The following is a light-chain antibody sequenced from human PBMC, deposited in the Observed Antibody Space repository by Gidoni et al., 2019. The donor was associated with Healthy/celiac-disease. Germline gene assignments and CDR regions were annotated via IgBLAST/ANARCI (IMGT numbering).Light chain of an antibody. V-gene: IGKV1-33*01. CDR3: QQYDNLPST. Sequence: DIQMTQFPSSLSASVGDRVTITCQASQDISNYLNWYQQKPGKDPKLLIYDASNLETGVPSRFSGSGSGTDFTFTISSLQPEDIATYYCQQYDNLPSTFXHXTKLEIK. CDR1: QDISNY. CDR2: DAS. J-gene: IGKJ2*01.